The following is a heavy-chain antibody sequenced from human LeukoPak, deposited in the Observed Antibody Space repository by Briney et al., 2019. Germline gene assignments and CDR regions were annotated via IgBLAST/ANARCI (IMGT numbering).Heavy chain of an antibody. V-gene: IGHV3-21*05. CDR1: GFTFSSYS. Sequence: GGSLRLSCAASGFTFSSYSMNWVRQAPGKGLEWVSCISSSSSYIYYADSVKGRFTISRDNAKNSLYLQMNSLRAEDTAVYYCARVGYCSSTSCYIYYFDYWGQGTLVTVSS. CDR2: ISSSSSYI. CDR3: ARVGYCSSTSCYIYYFDY. J-gene: IGHJ4*02. D-gene: IGHD2-2*02.